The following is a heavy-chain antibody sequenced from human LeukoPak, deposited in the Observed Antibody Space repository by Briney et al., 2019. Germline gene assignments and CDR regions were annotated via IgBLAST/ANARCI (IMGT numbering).Heavy chain of an antibody. D-gene: IGHD1-26*01. V-gene: IGHV3-33*08. J-gene: IGHJ6*02. Sequence: GGSLRLSCAASGFTFSSYAMHWVRQAPGKGLEWVAVIWYDGSNKYYADSVKGRFTISRDNSKNTLYLQMNSLRAEDTAVYYCARNRDSGYYYGMDVWGQGTTVTVSS. CDR2: IWYDGSNK. CDR1: GFTFSSYA. CDR3: ARNRDSGYYYGMDV.